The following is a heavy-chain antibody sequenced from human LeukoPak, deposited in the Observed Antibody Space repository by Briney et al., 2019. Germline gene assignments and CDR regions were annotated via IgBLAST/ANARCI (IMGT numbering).Heavy chain of an antibody. CDR3: ARDFDPSAVAGWVTWFDP. D-gene: IGHD6-19*01. CDR2: ISYDGSNK. V-gene: IGHV3-30*04. Sequence: PGGSLRLSCAASGFTFSSYAMHWVRQAPGKGLEWVAVISYDGSNKYYADSVKGRFTISRDNAKNSLYLQMNSLRAEDTAMYYCARDFDPSAVAGWVTWFDPWGQGTLVTVSS. CDR1: GFTFSSYA. J-gene: IGHJ5*02.